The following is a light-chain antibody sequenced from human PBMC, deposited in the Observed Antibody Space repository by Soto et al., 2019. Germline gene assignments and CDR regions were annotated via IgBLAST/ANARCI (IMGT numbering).Light chain of an antibody. CDR2: GAS. CDR3: QQYNIWPQT. Sequence: EIVLTQSPATLSSFPGDRVTLSCRASQYINTRLAWYQQKPGQAPRLLIYGASTRATGIPARFSGSGSGTEFTLTISSLQSEDFAVYFCQQYNIWPQTFGQGTKVDIK. V-gene: IGKV3-15*01. J-gene: IGKJ1*01. CDR1: QYINTR.